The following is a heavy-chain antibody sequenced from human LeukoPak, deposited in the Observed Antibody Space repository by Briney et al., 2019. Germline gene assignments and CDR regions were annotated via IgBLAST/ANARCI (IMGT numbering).Heavy chain of an antibody. CDR2: ISSDGSST. D-gene: IGHD6-19*01. CDR3: ARVKYSSGWYIFLDY. J-gene: IGHJ4*02. Sequence: GGSLRLSCAASGFTFSSYWMHWVRQAPGKGLVWVSRISSDGSSTSYADSVKGRFTISRDNAKDTLYLQMNSLRAEDTAVYYCARVKYSSGWYIFLDYWGQGTLVTVSS. CDR1: GFTFSSYW. V-gene: IGHV3-74*01.